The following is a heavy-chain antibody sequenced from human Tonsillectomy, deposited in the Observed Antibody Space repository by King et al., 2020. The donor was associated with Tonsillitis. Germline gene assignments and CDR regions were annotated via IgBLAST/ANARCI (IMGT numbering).Heavy chain of an antibody. Sequence: VQLQESGPGLVKPSETLSLTCTVSGGSISSYYWSWIRQPPGKGLEWIGYIYDSGSTNYNPSLKSRGTISVNTSKNQRSLKLSSVTAADTAVYYCARGSNIAAAGTGYYFDYWGQGTLVTVSS. J-gene: IGHJ4*02. CDR2: IYDSGST. D-gene: IGHD6-13*01. CDR3: ARGSNIAAAGTGYYFDY. CDR1: GGSISSYY. V-gene: IGHV4-59*01.